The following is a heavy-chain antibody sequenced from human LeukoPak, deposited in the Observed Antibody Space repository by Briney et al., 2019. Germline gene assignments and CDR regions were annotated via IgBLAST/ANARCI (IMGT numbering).Heavy chain of an antibody. Sequence: GGSLRLSCAASGFTFSSSGMHWVGKAPGKGLEWVAFIRYDGSNKYYADSVKGRFTISRDNSKNTLYLQMNSLRAEDTAVYYCAKDMDRIAVAGFDYWGQGTLVTVSS. D-gene: IGHD6-19*01. CDR3: AKDMDRIAVAGFDY. CDR1: GFTFSSSG. CDR2: IRYDGSNK. J-gene: IGHJ4*02. V-gene: IGHV3-30*02.